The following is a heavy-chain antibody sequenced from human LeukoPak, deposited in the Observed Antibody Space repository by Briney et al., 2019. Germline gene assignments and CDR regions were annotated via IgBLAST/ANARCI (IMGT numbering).Heavy chain of an antibody. CDR2: ISGSGRST. D-gene: IGHD1-26*01. V-gene: IGHV3-23*01. CDR3: AKSIVNSGTYIPFDY. Sequence: GGSLSLSCAASGFTYSNYAMNWVRQAPGKGLEWVSVISGSGRSTYYADSVKGRFTISRDKSKNTLYLQMNSLRAEDTAIYYCAKSIVNSGTYIPFDYWGQGTLVTVSS. CDR1: GFTYSNYA. J-gene: IGHJ4*02.